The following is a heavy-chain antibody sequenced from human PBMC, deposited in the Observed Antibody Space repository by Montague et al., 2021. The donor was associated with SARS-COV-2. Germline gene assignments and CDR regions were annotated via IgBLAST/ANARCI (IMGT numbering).Heavy chain of an antibody. Sequence: SETLSLTCTVSGVSISPFDWSWIRQSPERGLEWIGTIYYSGTANYNPSLMGRLAMSLQTSQKQLSLGMRSVTAADTAVYYCARMSMHCVDTSNSRRGGLDVWGRGTTVIVSS. J-gene: IGHJ6*02. CDR3: ARMSMHCVDTSNSRRGGLDV. V-gene: IGHV4-59*01. CDR1: GVSISPFD. D-gene: IGHD5-18*01. CDR2: IYYSGTA.